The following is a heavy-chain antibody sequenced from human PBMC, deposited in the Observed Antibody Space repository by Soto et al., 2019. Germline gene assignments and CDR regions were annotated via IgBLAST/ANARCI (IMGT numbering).Heavy chain of an antibody. D-gene: IGHD2-15*01. CDR2: IHYTGST. Sequence: QVQLQESGPGLVKPSETLSLTCSVSGGSIISHYWSWIRQPPGKGLEWIGYIHYTGSTDYNPSLKSRLTISVDASKRQFSLTLSAVAAADTALYYCARGGWSLDYWGQGPLVTVSS. J-gene: IGHJ4*02. CDR1: GGSIISHY. CDR3: ARGGWSLDY. V-gene: IGHV4-59*11.